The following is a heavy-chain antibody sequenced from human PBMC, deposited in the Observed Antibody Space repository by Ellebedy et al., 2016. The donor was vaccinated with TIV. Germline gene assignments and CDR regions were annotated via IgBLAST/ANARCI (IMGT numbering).Heavy chain of an antibody. CDR3: ARAIGVADCS. D-gene: IGHD2-21*02. CDR2: INQDGSQK. Sequence: PGGSLRLSCAASGFIFTDYCMHWVRQTPGRGLEWVANINQDGSQKYYVDSVKGRFTISRDNAKNSLYLQMNSLRDEDTAVYYCARAIGVADCSWGQGTLVTVSS. J-gene: IGHJ5*02. CDR1: GFIFTDYC. V-gene: IGHV3-7*01.